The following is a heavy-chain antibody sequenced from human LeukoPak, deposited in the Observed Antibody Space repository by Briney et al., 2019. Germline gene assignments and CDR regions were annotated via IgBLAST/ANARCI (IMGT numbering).Heavy chain of an antibody. V-gene: IGHV4-59*01. D-gene: IGHD4-17*01. J-gene: IGHJ4*02. Sequence: SETLSLTCTVSGGSISSYYRSWIRQPPGKGLEWIGYIYYSGSTNYNPSLKSRVTISVDTSRNQVSLILYSVTAADTAIYYCARGGRAGDYGYYFDYWGQGALVTVSS. CDR2: IYYSGST. CDR3: ARGGRAGDYGYYFDY. CDR1: GGSISSYY.